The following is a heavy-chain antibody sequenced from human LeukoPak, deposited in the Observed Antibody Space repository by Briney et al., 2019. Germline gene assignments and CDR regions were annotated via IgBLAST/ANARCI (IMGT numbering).Heavy chain of an antibody. CDR3: ARIRLWELHTAPFDY. Sequence: ASVKVSCKASGYTFTGYYMNWVRQAPGQGLEWMGWINPNSGGTNYAQKFQGRVTMTRDTSISTAYMELSRLRSDDTAVYYCARIRLWELHTAPFDYWGQGTLVTVSS. CDR2: INPNSGGT. V-gene: IGHV1-2*02. CDR1: GYTFTGYY. J-gene: IGHJ4*02. D-gene: IGHD1-26*01.